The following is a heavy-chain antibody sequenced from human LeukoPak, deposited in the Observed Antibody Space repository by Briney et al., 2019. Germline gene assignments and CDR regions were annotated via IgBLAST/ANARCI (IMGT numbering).Heavy chain of an antibody. D-gene: IGHD2-15*01. CDR1: GFTFSSYW. Sequence: PGGSLRLSCAASGFTFSSYWMHWVRQAPGKGLGWVSRINSDGSSTSYADSVRGRFTISRDNAKNTLYLQMNSLRAEDTAVYYCATLPLTSPFDYWGQGTLVTVSS. V-gene: IGHV3-74*01. CDR2: INSDGSST. J-gene: IGHJ4*02. CDR3: ATLPLTSPFDY.